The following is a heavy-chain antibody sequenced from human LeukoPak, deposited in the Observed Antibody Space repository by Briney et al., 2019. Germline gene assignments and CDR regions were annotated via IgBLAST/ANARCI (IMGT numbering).Heavy chain of an antibody. Sequence: SETLSLTCTVSGGSLSNYYWSWIRQPAGEGLEWIGRIHTSESTNYNPSLKSRITMSLDTSNNQFSLRLSSVTAADTAVYYCARVRGGWPYHFDYWGQGTLVTVSS. J-gene: IGHJ4*02. CDR3: ARVRGGWPYHFDY. V-gene: IGHV4-4*07. D-gene: IGHD3-10*01. CDR2: IHTSEST. CDR1: GGSLSNYY.